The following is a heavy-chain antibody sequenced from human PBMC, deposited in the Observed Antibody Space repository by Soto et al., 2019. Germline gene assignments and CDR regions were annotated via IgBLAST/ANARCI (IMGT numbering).Heavy chain of an antibody. J-gene: IGHJ6*03. D-gene: IGHD3-3*01. Sequence: ASVKVSCKASGYTFTSYDINWVRQATGQGLEWMGWMNPNSGNTGYAQKFQGRVTMTRNTSISTAYMELSSLRSEDTAVYYCASPRYYDFWSGYYSYYYYYMYVCGKGTTVTVSS. CDR2: MNPNSGNT. V-gene: IGHV1-8*01. CDR3: ASPRYYDFWSGYYSYYYYYMYV. CDR1: GYTFTSYD.